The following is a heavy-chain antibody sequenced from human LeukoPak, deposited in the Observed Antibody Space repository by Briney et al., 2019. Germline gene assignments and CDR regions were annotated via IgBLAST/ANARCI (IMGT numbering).Heavy chain of an antibody. V-gene: IGHV4-59*01. CDR1: NGSISTTY. CDR3: ARAVRDGDYSPSYFDY. Sequence: SETLSLTCSVSNGSISTTYWSWIRQPPGKGLEWIGNIHYSGSTNYNPSLKSRVTISVDTSKNQFSLKLSSVTAADTAVYYCARAVRDGDYSPSYFDYWGRGTLVTVSS. J-gene: IGHJ4*02. CDR2: IHYSGST. D-gene: IGHD4-17*01.